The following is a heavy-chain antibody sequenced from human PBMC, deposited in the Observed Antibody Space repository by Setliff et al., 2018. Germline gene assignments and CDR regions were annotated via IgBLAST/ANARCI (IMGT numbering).Heavy chain of an antibody. Sequence: GGSLRLSCAASGFTFSSYGMHWVRQTPGKRLEWVAFIQHDGSNKYFADSVKGRFTISRDNSKNTVYLQMSSLRGEDTAVYYCARAHPHDFGEYVDYWGQGTLVTVSS. J-gene: IGHJ4*02. CDR1: GFTFSSYG. CDR3: ARAHPHDFGEYVDY. CDR2: IQHDGSNK. D-gene: IGHD3-10*01. V-gene: IGHV3-30*02.